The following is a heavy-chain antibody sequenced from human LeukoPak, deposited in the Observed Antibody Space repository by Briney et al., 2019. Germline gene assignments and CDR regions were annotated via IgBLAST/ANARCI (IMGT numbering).Heavy chain of an antibody. J-gene: IGHJ4*02. Sequence: QVQLQESGPGLVKPSETVSLTCSVSGDSISTYHWNWIRQSPGKGLEWIGYIQSTGNSKYNPSLRSRVTIFVDTSKSQVALILSSVTAADTAVYYCARDKQHSYGRYFDHWGQGALVTVSS. V-gene: IGHV4-59*01. CDR2: IQSTGNS. CDR3: ARDKQHSYGRYFDH. CDR1: GDSISTYH. D-gene: IGHD5-18*01.